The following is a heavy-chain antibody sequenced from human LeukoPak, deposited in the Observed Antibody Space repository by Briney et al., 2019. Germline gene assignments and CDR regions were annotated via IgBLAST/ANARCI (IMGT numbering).Heavy chain of an antibody. CDR2: IAYTGTI. CDR3: ARDPHSLDY. J-gene: IGHJ4*02. V-gene: IGHV3-48*01. Sequence: GGSLRLSCAASGYIFSRYSMNWVRQAPGRGLEWVAYIAYTGTIHYADSVRGRFVISRDNAKNSLYLQMNSLRADDTAVYYCARDPHSLDYWGQGTRVTVSS. CDR1: GYIFSRYS.